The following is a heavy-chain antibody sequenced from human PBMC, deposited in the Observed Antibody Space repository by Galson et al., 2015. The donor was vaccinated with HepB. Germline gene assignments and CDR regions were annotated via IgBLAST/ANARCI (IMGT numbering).Heavy chain of an antibody. CDR1: GGSISSSSHF. Sequence: ETLSLTCTASGGSISSSSHFWVWIRQSPGKGLEWIGSIFYSGSTYYNPSLKSRVTISVDTSKNQFSLNLNSVTAADTAIYYCARDRQLLNGLDSWGQGTRVTVSS. CDR3: ARDRQLLNGLDS. J-gene: IGHJ4*02. V-gene: IGHV4-39*07. D-gene: IGHD3-10*01. CDR2: IFYSGST.